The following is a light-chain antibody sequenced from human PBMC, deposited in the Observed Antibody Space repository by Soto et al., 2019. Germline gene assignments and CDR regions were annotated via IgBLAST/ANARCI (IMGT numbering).Light chain of an antibody. CDR2: ENN. Sequence: QSVLTQPPSVSAAPGQKGTISCSGSSSNIGNNYVSWYQQLPGTAPKLLIYENNKRPSGIPDRFSGSKSGTSATLGITGHQTGDEADYYCGTWDSSLSAVVFGGGTKVTVL. J-gene: IGLJ2*01. CDR3: GTWDSSLSAVV. CDR1: SSNIGNNY. V-gene: IGLV1-51*02.